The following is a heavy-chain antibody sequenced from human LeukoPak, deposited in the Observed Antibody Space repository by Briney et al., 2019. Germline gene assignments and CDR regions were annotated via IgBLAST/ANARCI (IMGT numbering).Heavy chain of an antibody. J-gene: IGHJ3*02. CDR1: GFTFSSYA. CDR3: ARNSPGDAFDI. D-gene: IGHD4-23*01. CDR2: TSSSSSYI. Sequence: GSLRLSCAASGFTFSSYAMSWVRQAPGKGLEWVSSTSSSSSYIYYADSVKGRFTISRDNAKNSLYLQMNSLRAADTAVYYCARNSPGDAFDIWGQGTMVTVSS. V-gene: IGHV3-21*01.